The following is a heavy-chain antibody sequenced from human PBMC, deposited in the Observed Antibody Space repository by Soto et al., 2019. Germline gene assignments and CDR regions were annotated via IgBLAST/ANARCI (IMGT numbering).Heavy chain of an antibody. Sequence: SVKVSCKASGFSFSDYFMHWVRQAPGQGLEWMGGIIPIFGTANYAQKFQGRVTITADESTSTAYMELSSLRSEDTAVYYCARVRPTYYYDSSFDYWGQGTLVTVSS. CDR2: IIPIFGTA. D-gene: IGHD3-22*01. V-gene: IGHV1-69*13. J-gene: IGHJ4*02. CDR1: GFSFSDYF. CDR3: ARVRPTYYYDSSFDY.